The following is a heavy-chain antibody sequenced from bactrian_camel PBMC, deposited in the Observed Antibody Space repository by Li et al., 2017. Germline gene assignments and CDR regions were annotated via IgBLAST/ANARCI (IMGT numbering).Heavy chain of an antibody. CDR2: IDCDGKP. V-gene: IGHV3S53*01. CDR1: GYMFNKYR. CDR3: AGGRERLYSCSTEYNY. J-gene: IGHJ4*01. Sequence: HVQLVESGGGLVQAGGSLRLSCAASGYMFNKYRMGWFRQAPGKEREVVAAIDCDGKPTYADSVKGRFTISRDNAKNTLYLQMNSLKPEDTAMYNCAGGRERLYSCSTEYNYWGQGTQVTVS. D-gene: IGHD6*01.